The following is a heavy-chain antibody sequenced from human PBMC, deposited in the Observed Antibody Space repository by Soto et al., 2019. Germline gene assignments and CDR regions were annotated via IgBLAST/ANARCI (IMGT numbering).Heavy chain of an antibody. V-gene: IGHV4-34*01. Sequence: SETLSLTCAVYGGSFSGYYWSWIRQPPGKGLEWIGEINHSGSTNYNPSLKSRVTISVDTSKNQFSLKLSSVTAADTAVYYCAREWGGTMVRGVTLDYWGQGTLVTVSS. J-gene: IGHJ4*02. CDR3: AREWGGTMVRGVTLDY. D-gene: IGHD3-10*01. CDR1: GGSFSGYY. CDR2: INHSGST.